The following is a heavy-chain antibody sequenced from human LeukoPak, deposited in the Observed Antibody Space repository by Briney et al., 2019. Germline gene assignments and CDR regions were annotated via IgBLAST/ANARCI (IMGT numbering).Heavy chain of an antibody. Sequence: SVKVSCKASGGTFSSYAISWVRQAPGQGLEWMGGIIPIFGTANYAQKFQGRVTITADESTSTAYMELSSLRSEDTAVYYCASLLENPNYYYYMDVWGKGTTVAVSS. CDR1: GGTFSSYA. CDR2: IIPIFGTA. CDR3: ASLLENPNYYYYMDV. J-gene: IGHJ6*03. V-gene: IGHV1-69*13. D-gene: IGHD3-10*01.